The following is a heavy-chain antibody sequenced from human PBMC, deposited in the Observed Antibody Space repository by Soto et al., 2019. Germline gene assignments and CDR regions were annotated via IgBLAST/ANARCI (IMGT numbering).Heavy chain of an antibody. D-gene: IGHD3-22*01. J-gene: IGHJ4*02. CDR1: GYSFTSHW. CDR3: ARSVLMDYYDSSGYPDY. V-gene: IGHV5-51*01. CDR2: IYPGDSDT. Sequence: PGESLKISCKGSGYSFTSHWIGWVRQMPGKGLEWMGIIYPGDSDTRYSPSFQGQVTISADKSISTAYLQWSSLKASDTAMYYCARSVLMDYYDSSGYPDYWGQGTLVTVSS.